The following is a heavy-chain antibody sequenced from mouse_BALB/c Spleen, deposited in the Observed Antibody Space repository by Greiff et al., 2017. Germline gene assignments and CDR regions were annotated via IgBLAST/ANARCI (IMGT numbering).Heavy chain of an antibody. D-gene: IGHD1-1*02. CDR2: IDPENGDT. CDR1: GFNIKDYY. V-gene: IGHV14-4*02. Sequence: EVQLQQSGAELVRSGASVKLSCTASGFNIKDYYMHWVKQRPEQGLEWIGWIDPENGDTEYAPKFQGKATMTADTSSNTAYLQLSSLTSEDTAVYYCNAGTMLAYWGQGTLVTVSA. J-gene: IGHJ3*01. CDR3: NAGTMLAY.